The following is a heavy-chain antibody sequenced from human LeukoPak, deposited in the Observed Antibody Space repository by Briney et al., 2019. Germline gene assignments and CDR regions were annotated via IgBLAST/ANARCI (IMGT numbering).Heavy chain of an antibody. CDR3: AKEYSGSWYNRYYFDY. Sequence: GGSLRLSCAASGFTFSSYSMNWVRQAPGKGLEWVSSISSSSSYIYYADSVKGRFTISRDNSKNTLYLQMNSLRAEDTAVYYCAKEYSGSWYNRYYFDYWGQGTLVTVSS. J-gene: IGHJ4*02. V-gene: IGHV3-21*01. CDR2: ISSSSSYI. CDR1: GFTFSSYS. D-gene: IGHD6-13*01.